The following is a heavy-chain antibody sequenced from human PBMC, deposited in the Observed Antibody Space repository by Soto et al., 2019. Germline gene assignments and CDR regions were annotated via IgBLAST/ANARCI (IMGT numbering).Heavy chain of an antibody. CDR3: TTDLAITMVRGDIGGPRQWFDT. Sequence: XGCLRLSCAVSGFTFSTAGMSWVRQAPGKGLEWVGLIKSKTDGGTTDYAAPVKGRFTITRDDSKNTLYLQMNSLKTEDTEVYYCTTDLAITMVRGDIGGPRQWFDTWGHGTLVTVSS. D-gene: IGHD3-10*01. CDR1: GFTFSTAG. V-gene: IGHV3-15*01. J-gene: IGHJ5*01. CDR2: IKSKTDGGTT.